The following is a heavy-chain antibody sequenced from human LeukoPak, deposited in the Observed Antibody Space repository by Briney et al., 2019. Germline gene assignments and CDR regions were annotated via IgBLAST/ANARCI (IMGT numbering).Heavy chain of an antibody. CDR2: INNSGST. V-gene: IGHV4-34*01. D-gene: IGHD3-10*01. J-gene: IGHJ4*02. CDR3: ARGQSWMVRGVIIGPHFDY. Sequence: SETLSLTCAVYGGSFSGYYWSWIRQPPGKGLEWIGEINNSGSTNYNPSLKSRVTISVDTSKNQFSLKLSSVTAADTAVYYCARGQSWMVRGVIIGPHFDYWGQGTLVTVSS. CDR1: GGSFSGYY.